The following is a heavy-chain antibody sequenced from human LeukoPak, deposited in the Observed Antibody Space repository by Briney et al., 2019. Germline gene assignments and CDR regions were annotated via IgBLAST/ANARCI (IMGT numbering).Heavy chain of an antibody. CDR3: ARCALYYYYYYMDV. J-gene: IGHJ6*03. V-gene: IGHV3-7*01. Sequence: GGSLRLSCAASGFTFNTYWMTWVRQAPGKGLEWVANINEDGREKYYVDSVKGRIFISRDNARHSLYLQMNSPRAEDTAVYYCARCALYYYYYYMDVWGKGTTVTVSS. CDR2: INEDGREK. CDR1: GFTFNTYW.